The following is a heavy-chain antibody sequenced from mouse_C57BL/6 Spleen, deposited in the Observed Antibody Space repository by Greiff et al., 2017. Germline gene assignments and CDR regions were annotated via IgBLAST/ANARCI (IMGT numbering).Heavy chain of an antibody. D-gene: IGHD2-3*01. J-gene: IGHJ2*01. CDR1: GYTFTDYY. CDR2: INPNNGGT. V-gene: IGHV1-26*01. CDR3: ARVAGGYYDY. Sequence: VQLQQSGPELVKPGASVKISCKASGYTFTDYYMNWVKQSHGKSLEWIGDINPNNGGTSYNQKFKGKATLTVDKSSSTAYMELRSLTSEDSAVYYCARVAGGYYDYWGQGTTLTVSS.